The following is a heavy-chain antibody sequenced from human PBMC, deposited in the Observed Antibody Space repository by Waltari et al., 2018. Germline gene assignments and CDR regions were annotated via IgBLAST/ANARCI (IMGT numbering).Heavy chain of an antibody. J-gene: IGHJ4*02. V-gene: IGHV3-30-3*01. D-gene: IGHD4-17*01. CDR1: GFTFSSYA. Sequence: VQLLESGGGLVQPGGSLRLSCAASGFTFSSYAMHWVRQAPGKGLEWVAVISYDGSNKYYADSVKGRFTISRDNSKNTLYLQMNSLRAEDTAVYYCARGTTVTGYWGQGTLVTVSS. CDR3: ARGTTVTGY. CDR2: ISYDGSNK.